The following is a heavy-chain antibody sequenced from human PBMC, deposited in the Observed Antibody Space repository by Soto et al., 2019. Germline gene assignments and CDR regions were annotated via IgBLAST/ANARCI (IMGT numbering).Heavy chain of an antibody. D-gene: IGHD2-8*02. CDR3: SRAPSGGKPFDS. J-gene: IGHJ4*02. CDR1: GGTFSSYA. Sequence: VQLVQSGAEVKKPGSSVKVSCKASGGTFSSYAISWVRQAPGQGLEWMGGSIPIFGTANYAQKFQGRVTITADESTSTAYTELSSLRSEDAAVDYCSRAPSGGKPFDSWGQGTLVTVSS. V-gene: IGHV1-69*01. CDR2: SIPIFGTA.